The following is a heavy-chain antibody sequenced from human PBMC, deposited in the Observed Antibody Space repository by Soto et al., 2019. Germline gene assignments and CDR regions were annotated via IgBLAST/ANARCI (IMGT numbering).Heavy chain of an antibody. V-gene: IGHV3-23*01. CDR2: ISRSGGTS. CDR3: ARGDCSAAGCYIHYYYGMDV. Sequence: GGSLRLSCAAAGSTFRNYAMSWVRQAPGKGLEWVSAISRSGGTSYYADSVKGRFTISRDNAKNTLYLQMDNLRAEDTAVYYCARGDCSAAGCYIHYYYGMDVWGQGTTVTVS. J-gene: IGHJ6*02. D-gene: IGHD2-2*02. CDR1: GSTFRNYA.